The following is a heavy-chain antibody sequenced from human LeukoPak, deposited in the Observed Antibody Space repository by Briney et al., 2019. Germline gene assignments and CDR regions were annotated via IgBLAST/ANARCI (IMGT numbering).Heavy chain of an antibody. CDR3: AREYYDNSGYYLD. Sequence: GSLRLSCAASGFTFSAYSMNWVRQAPGKGLEWVSSVSNNNNYIHYADSVKGRFTISRDNARKSLYLQMNSLRAEDTAVYYCAREYYDNSGYYLDWGQGTLVIVSS. D-gene: IGHD3-22*01. V-gene: IGHV3-21*01. J-gene: IGHJ4*02. CDR1: GFTFSAYS. CDR2: VSNNNNYI.